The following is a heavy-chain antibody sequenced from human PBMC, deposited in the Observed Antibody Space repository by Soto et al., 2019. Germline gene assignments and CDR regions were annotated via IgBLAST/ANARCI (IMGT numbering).Heavy chain of an antibody. CDR3: ARDRGAVAGTVDGWFDP. Sequence: QVQLVQSGAEVKKPGSSVKVSCKASGGTFSSYAISWVRQAPGQGLEWMGGIIPIFGTANYAQKFQDRVTITADESTSTAYLELSSLRYEDTAVYYCARDRGAVAGTVDGWFDPCGQVTLVTVSS. CDR1: GGTFSSYA. J-gene: IGHJ5*02. CDR2: IIPIFGTA. D-gene: IGHD6-19*01. V-gene: IGHV1-69*01.